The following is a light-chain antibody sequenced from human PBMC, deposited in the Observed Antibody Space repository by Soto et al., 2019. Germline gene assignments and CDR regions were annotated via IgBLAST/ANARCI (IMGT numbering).Light chain of an antibody. CDR3: QQYASSTGT. CDR1: QSVSSSY. V-gene: IGKV3-20*01. CDR2: GAS. Sequence: ESVVTLSPGTLSLSPGEGATLSCRASQSVSSSYLAWYQQKPGQAPRLLIYGASSRATGIPDMFSGSGSGTDFTLTISSMEPEDFAVYYCQQYASSTGTFG. J-gene: IGKJ1*01.